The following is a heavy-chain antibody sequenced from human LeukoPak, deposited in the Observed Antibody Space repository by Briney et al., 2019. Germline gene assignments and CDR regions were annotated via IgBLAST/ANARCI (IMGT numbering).Heavy chain of an antibody. CDR3: ARDWGYCSSTSCYYYFDY. CDR1: GYTFTSYG. D-gene: IGHD2-2*01. J-gene: IGHJ4*02. Sequence: ASVKVSCKASGYTFTSYGISWVRQAPGQGLEWMGWINPNSGGTNYAQKFQGWVTMTRDTSISTAYMELSRLRSDDTAVYYCARDWGYCSSTSCYYYFDYWGQGTLVTVSS. CDR2: INPNSGGT. V-gene: IGHV1-2*04.